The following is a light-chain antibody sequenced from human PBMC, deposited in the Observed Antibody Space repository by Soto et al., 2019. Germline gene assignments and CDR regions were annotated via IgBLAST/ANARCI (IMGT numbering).Light chain of an antibody. V-gene: IGKV3-15*01. CDR2: GAS. CDR3: QHYNNWPPWT. Sequence: EIVMTQSPATLSVSPGARATLSCRASQSVSSTLAWYQQKPGQAPRLLIYGASTRATGIPARFSGSGSGTEFTLTINSRQSEDFAVYYCQHYNNWPPWTFGQGTKVEIK. J-gene: IGKJ1*01. CDR1: QSVSST.